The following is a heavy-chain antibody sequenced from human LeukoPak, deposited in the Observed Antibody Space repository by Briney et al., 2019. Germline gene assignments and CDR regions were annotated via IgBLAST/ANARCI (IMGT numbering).Heavy chain of an antibody. CDR1: GFTFSGSA. CDR2: IRSKANSYAT. CDR3: TIAVDQWNY. D-gene: IGHD6-19*01. J-gene: IGHJ4*02. V-gene: IGHV3-73*01. Sequence: GGALRLSCAASGFTFSGSAMHWVRQASGKGLEWVGRIRSKANSYATASSASLTSRFTISRDDSTNTAYLQMNILKTEDTAVYYCTIAVDQWNYWGQGTLVTVSS.